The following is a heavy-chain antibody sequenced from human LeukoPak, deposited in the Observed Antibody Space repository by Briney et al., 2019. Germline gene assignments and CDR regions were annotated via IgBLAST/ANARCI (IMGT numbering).Heavy chain of an antibody. CDR3: AREGIAVAGQDY. CDR1: GYTFTSYA. J-gene: IGHJ4*02. D-gene: IGHD6-19*01. V-gene: IGHV1-3*01. Sequence: ASVKVPCKASGYTFTSYAMHWVRQAPGQRLEWMGWINAGNGNTKYSQKFQGRVTITRDTSASTAYMELSSLRSEDTAVYYCAREGIAVAGQDYWGQGTLVTVSS. CDR2: INAGNGNT.